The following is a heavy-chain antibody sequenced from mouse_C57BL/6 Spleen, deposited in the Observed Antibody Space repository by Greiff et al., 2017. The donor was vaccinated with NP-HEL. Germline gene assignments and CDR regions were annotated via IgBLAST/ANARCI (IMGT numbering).Heavy chain of an antibody. J-gene: IGHJ3*01. D-gene: IGHD2-3*01. CDR1: GFSLTSYG. CDR3: ASGFHDGRFAY. V-gene: IGHV2-6*01. CDR2: IWGVGST. Sequence: VKLMESGPGLVAPSQSLSITCTVSGFSLTSYGVDWVRQSPGKGLEWLGVIWGVGSTNYNSALKSRLSISKDNSKSQVFLKMNSLQTDDTAMYYCASGFHDGRFAYWGQGTLVTVSA.